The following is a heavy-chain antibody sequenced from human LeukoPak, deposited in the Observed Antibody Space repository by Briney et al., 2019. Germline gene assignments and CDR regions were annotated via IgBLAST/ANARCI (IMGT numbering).Heavy chain of an antibody. J-gene: IGHJ4*02. V-gene: IGHV3-13*01. CDR2: VSSGFHA. D-gene: IGHD5-18*01. Sequence: GGSLRLSCTASGFTLGSHDMHWVRQIPGQGLEWVAAVSSGFHAFFADSVQGRFTVSREDAGNSLYLQMNSLRAGDTAVYYCVREARGYHYTYFDYWGQGTLVTVSS. CDR1: GFTLGSHD. CDR3: VREARGYHYTYFDY.